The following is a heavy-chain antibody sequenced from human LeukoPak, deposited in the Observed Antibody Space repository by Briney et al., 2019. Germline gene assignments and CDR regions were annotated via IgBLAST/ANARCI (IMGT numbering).Heavy chain of an antibody. V-gene: IGHV4-31*03. D-gene: IGHD5-18*01. CDR3: ASVTAMVGYFDY. CDR2: IYYSGST. CDR1: GGSISSGGYY. J-gene: IGHJ4*02. Sequence: SETLSLTCTVSGGSISSGGYYWSWIRQYPGKGLEWIGYIYYSGSTYYNPSLKSRVTISVDTSKNQFSLKLSSVTAADTAVYYCASVTAMVGYFDYWGQGTLVTVSS.